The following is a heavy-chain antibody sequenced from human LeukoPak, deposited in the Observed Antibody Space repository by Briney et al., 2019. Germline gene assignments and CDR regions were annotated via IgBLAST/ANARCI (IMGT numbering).Heavy chain of an antibody. D-gene: IGHD4-17*01. CDR2: ISTTGGTI. V-gene: IGHV3-48*03. CDR1: GFSFSGYE. CDR3: ARGGDFGDSLPAY. J-gene: IGHJ4*02. Sequence: GGSLRLSCAASGFSFSGYEMNWVRQAPGEGLEWISYISTTGGTIYYSDSVKGRFTISRDNAKNSLYLQMNNVRVEDTAVYYCARGGDFGDSLPAYWGQGTLVTVSS.